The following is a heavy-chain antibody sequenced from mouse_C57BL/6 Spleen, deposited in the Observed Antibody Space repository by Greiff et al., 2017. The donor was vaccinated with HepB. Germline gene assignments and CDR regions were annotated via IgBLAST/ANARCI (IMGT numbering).Heavy chain of an antibody. J-gene: IGHJ3*01. CDR2: IRSKSNNYAT. CDR1: GFSFNTYA. D-gene: IGHD2-4*01. V-gene: IGHV10-1*01. CDR3: VRHIYYDYDEAWFAY. Sequence: DVKLVESGGGLVQPKGSLKLSCAASGFSFNTYAMNWVRQAPGKGLEWVARIRSKSNNYATYYADSVKDRFTISRDDSESMLYLQMNNLKTEDTAMYYCVRHIYYDYDEAWFAYWGQGTLVTVSA.